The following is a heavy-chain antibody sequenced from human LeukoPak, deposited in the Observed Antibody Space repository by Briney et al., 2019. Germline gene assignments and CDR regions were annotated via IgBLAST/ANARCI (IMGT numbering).Heavy chain of an antibody. J-gene: IGHJ6*02. D-gene: IGHD1-1*01. V-gene: IGHV4-59*08. CDR1: GGFISSYY. CDR2: IYYSGST. CDR3: ARGTTGYYYYGMDV. Sequence: SETLSLTCTVSGGFISSYYWSWIRQPPGKGLEWIGYIYYSGSTNYNPSLKSRVTISVDTSKNQFSLKLSSVTAADTAVYYCARGTTGYYYYGMDVWGQGTTVTVSS.